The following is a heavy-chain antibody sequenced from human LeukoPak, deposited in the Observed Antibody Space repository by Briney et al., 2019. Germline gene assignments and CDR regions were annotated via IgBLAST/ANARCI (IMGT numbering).Heavy chain of an antibody. CDR2: ISAYNGNT. CDR1: GYTFTSYG. D-gene: IGHD3-22*01. CDR3: ARDYDSRGYYFDY. V-gene: IGHV1-18*01. J-gene: IGHJ4*02. Sequence: ASVKVSCKASGYTFTSYGISWVRRAPGPGLEWMGWISAYNGNTNYAQKLQGRVTMTTDTSTGTAYTELRSLRSDDTAVYYCARDYDSRGYYFDYWGQGTLVTVSS.